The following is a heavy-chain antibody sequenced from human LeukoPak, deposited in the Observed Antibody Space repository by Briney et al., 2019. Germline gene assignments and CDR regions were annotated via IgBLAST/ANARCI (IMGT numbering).Heavy chain of an antibody. CDR3: AKDGLKDSFGVVIPYYFDY. CDR2: ISRSGGIT. Sequence: PGGSLRLSCVASGFTFSSYGMTWVRQAPGKGLEWVAVISRSGGITYYSDSVKGHFTISRDNSKNTLYLQMYSLRAEDTAVYYCAKDGLKDSFGVVIPYYFDYWGQGTLVTVSS. J-gene: IGHJ4*02. V-gene: IGHV3-23*01. CDR1: GFTFSSYG. D-gene: IGHD3-3*01.